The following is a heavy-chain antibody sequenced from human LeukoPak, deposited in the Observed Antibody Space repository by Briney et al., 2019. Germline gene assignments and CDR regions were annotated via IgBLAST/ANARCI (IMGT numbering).Heavy chain of an antibody. D-gene: IGHD3-3*01. J-gene: IGHJ3*02. CDR3: AKDNTILGVVSHAFDI. CDR1: GFTFSSYA. V-gene: IGHV3-23*01. CDR2: ISGSGGST. Sequence: GGSLRLSCAASGFTFSSYAMSWVRQAPGKGLEWVSAISGSGGSTYYADSVKGRFTISRDNSKNTLYLQMNSLRAEDTAVYYCAKDNTILGVVSHAFDIWGQGTMVTVSS.